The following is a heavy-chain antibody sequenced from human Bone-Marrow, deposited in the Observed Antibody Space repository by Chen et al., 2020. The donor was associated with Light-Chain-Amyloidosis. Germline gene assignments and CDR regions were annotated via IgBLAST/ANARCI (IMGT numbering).Heavy chain of an antibody. V-gene: IGHV4-39*01. J-gene: IGHJ5*02. CDR2: VFSTGTT. CDR3: ARHPRYLDWFDP. D-gene: IGHD3-16*02. CDR1: GDSINSSPYF. Sequence: QLQLQESGPGLVKPSETLSLTCTVSGDSINSSPYFWGWIRQSPGNGLEWIGTVFSTGTTYYNPSLKSRLTISVDKSKNQFSLKLSSVTAADTAVYYCARHPRYLDWFDPWGQGTLVIVSS.